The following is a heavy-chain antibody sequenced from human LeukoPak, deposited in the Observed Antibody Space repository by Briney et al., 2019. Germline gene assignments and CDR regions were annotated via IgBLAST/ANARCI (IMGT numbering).Heavy chain of an antibody. J-gene: IGHJ1*01. V-gene: IGHV3-53*01. CDR2: IYSGGNT. CDR3: AKDLGSSWYVEYFHH. CDR1: GFTVSSNY. Sequence: GGSLRLSCAASGFTVSSNYMSWVRQAPGKGLEWVSVIYSGGNTYYADFVKGRFTISGDNSKNTLYLQMNSLRAEDTAVYYCAKDLGSSWYVEYFHHWGQGTLVTVSS. D-gene: IGHD6-13*01.